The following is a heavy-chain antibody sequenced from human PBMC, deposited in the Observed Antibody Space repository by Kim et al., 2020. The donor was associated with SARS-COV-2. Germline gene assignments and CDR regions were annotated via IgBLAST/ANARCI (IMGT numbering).Heavy chain of an antibody. CDR1: GGSISSGGYY. Sequence: SETLSLTCTVSGGSISSGGYYWSWIRQHPGKGLEWIGYIYYSGSTYYNPSLKSRVTISVDTSKNQFSLKLSSVTAADTAVYYCARDPRYYDSSGYTYWGQGTLVTVSS. CDR2: IYYSGST. V-gene: IGHV4-31*03. CDR3: ARDPRYYDSSGYTY. D-gene: IGHD3-22*01. J-gene: IGHJ4*02.